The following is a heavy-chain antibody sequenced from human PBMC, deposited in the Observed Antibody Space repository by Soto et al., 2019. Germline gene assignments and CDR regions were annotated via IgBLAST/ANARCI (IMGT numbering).Heavy chain of an antibody. Sequence: QLQLQESGPGLVKPSETLSLTCTVSGGSISSSSYYWGWIRQPPGKGLEWIGSIYYSGSTYYNPSLKSRVTISVDTSKNQFSLKLSSVTAADTAVYYCARQGHSSSWYFGAFDIWGQGTMVTVSS. CDR2: IYYSGST. J-gene: IGHJ3*02. V-gene: IGHV4-39*01. D-gene: IGHD6-13*01. CDR1: GGSISSSSYY. CDR3: ARQGHSSSWYFGAFDI.